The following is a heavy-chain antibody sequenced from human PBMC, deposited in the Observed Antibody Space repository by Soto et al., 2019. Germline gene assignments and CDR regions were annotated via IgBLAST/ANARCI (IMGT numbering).Heavy chain of an antibody. CDR3: ARVPAATYGMDV. J-gene: IGHJ6*02. CDR2: IYYSGST. Sequence: SETLSLTCTVSGGSISSGDYYWSWIRQPPGKGLEWIGYIYYSGSTYYNPSLKSRVTISVDTSKNQFSLKLSSVTAADTAVYYCARVPAATYGMDVWGQGTTVT. CDR1: GGSISSGDYY. V-gene: IGHV4-30-4*01. D-gene: IGHD2-2*01.